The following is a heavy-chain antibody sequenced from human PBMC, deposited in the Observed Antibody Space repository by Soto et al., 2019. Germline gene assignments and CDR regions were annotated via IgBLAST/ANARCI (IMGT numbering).Heavy chain of an antibody. CDR3: ASGTNGAPTVIDIPNPLQSLP. V-gene: IGHV3-11*01. J-gene: IGHJ5*02. D-gene: IGHD2-8*01. CDR1: GFTFSDYY. Sequence: GGSLRLSCAASGFTFSDYYMSWIRQAPGKGLEWVSYISSRSSTIFYADSVKGRFTISRDNVKNSLYLQMNSLRAEDTAVYYCASGTNGAPTVIDIPNPLQSLPWG. CDR2: ISSRSSTI.